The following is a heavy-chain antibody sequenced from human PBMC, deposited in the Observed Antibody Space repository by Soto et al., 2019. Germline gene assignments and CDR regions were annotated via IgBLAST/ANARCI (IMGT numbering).Heavy chain of an antibody. Sequence: ASVKVSCKASGYTFTSYGISWVRQAPGQGREWMGWISAYNGNTNYAQKLQGRVTMTTDTSTSTAYMELRSLRFDDTAVYYCARDLTSYTTIVVVQRGALDIWGQGTTVTVSS. CDR1: GYTFTSYG. CDR2: ISAYNGNT. D-gene: IGHD3-22*01. CDR3: ARDLTSYTTIVVVQRGALDI. V-gene: IGHV1-18*01. J-gene: IGHJ6*02.